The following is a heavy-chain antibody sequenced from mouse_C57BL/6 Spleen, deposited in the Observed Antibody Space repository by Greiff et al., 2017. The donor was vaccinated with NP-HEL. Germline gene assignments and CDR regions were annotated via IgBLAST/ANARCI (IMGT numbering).Heavy chain of an antibody. CDR1: GFNIKDYY. D-gene: IGHD2-5*01. CDR2: IDPEDGET. CDR3: AGDSNYRFAY. Sequence: EVQLQQSGAELVKPGASVKLSCTASGFNIKDYYMHWVKQRTEQGLEWIGRIDPEDGETKYAPNFQGKATITAATSSNTAYLQLSSLTSEDTAVYYSAGDSNYRFAYWGQGTLVTVSA. J-gene: IGHJ3*01. V-gene: IGHV14-2*01.